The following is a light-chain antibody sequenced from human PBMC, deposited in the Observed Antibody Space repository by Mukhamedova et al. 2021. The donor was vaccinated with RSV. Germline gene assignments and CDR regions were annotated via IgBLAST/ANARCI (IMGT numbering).Light chain of an antibody. V-gene: IGKV1-5*03. CDR2: KAS. J-gene: IGKJ2*01. CDR3: QQYIYYPLT. Sequence: WYQRRVHGKAPKLLVYKASGLKSGVPSRFSGSGSGTEFTLTISTLQPDDFATYYCQQYIYYPLTFGQGTKLEIK.